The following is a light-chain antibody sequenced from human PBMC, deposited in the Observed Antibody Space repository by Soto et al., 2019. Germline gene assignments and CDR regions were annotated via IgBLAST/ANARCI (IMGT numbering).Light chain of an antibody. V-gene: IGKV3-20*01. CDR2: GAS. Sequence: ENVLTQSPGTLSLSPGERATLSCRASQSVSSSYLAWYQQKPGQAPRLLIYGASSRATGIPDRFSGSGSGTDFTLTISRVEPEDFAVYYCQQYGMSPWTFGQGTKVDIK. CDR1: QSVSSSY. J-gene: IGKJ1*01. CDR3: QQYGMSPWT.